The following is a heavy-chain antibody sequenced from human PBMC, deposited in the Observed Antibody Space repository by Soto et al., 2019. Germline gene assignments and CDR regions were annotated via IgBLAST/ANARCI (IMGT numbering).Heavy chain of an antibody. D-gene: IGHD3-22*01. CDR1: GFIFSNYA. J-gene: IGHJ3*02. Sequence: GGSLRLSCAASGFIFSNYAMQWVRQAPGKGLEWVAVISMDGNTKYYADSVRGRFTISRENSKNTLYLQVDSLRVEDTSVFYCVRENYYSDSRGTTTLGALDIWGQGTVVTVS. CDR2: ISMDGNTK. V-gene: IGHV3-30-3*01. CDR3: VRENYYSDSRGTTTLGALDI.